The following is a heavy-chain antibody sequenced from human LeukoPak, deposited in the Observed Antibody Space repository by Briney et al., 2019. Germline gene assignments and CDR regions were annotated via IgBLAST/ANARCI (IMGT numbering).Heavy chain of an antibody. Sequence: SETLSLTCTVSGGSIRSSSYYWGWIRQPPGKGLEWIGSIYYSGSTYYNPSLKSRVTISVDTSKNQFSLKLSSVTAADTAVYYCAGNRYYYDSSGYYYEFDYWGQGTLVTVSS. CDR1: GGSIRSSSYY. J-gene: IGHJ4*02. CDR3: AGNRYYYDSSGYYYEFDY. D-gene: IGHD3-22*01. V-gene: IGHV4-39*01. CDR2: IYYSGST.